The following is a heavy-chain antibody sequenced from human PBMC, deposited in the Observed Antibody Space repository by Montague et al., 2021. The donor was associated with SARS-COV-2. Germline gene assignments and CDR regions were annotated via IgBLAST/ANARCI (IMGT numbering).Heavy chain of an antibody. CDR3: ARDAYYFGPGREYHGAFDP. CDR1: GDSITPYGDSIGGYI. Sequence: SETLSLTCSVSGDSITPYGDSIGGYIWSWIRQPAGKGLEWIGRIYANGNFDYNPSLNSRVSMSMDTSKQEFSMRLISVTAADTAVYYCARDAYYFGPGREYHGAFDPWGQGILVTVSS. D-gene: IGHD2/OR15-2a*01. J-gene: IGHJ5*02. CDR2: IYANGNF. V-gene: IGHV4-4*07.